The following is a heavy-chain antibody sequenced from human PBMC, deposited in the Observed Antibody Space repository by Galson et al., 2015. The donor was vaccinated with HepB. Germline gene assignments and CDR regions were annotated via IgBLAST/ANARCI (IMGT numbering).Heavy chain of an antibody. CDR1: GFTFSDYY. CDR2: ISSSGSTI. Sequence: SLRLSCAASGFTFSDYYMSWIRQAPGKGLEWVSYISSSGSTIYYADSVKGRFTISRDNAKNSLYLQMNSLRAEDTAVYYYARVVMDYGDYLRGYYYGMDVWGQGTTVTVSS. D-gene: IGHD4-17*01. V-gene: IGHV3-11*01. CDR3: ARVVMDYGDYLRGYYYGMDV. J-gene: IGHJ6*02.